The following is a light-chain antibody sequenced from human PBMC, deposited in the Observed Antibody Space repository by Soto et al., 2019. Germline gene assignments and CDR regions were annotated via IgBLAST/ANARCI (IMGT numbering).Light chain of an antibody. J-gene: IGKJ2*01. Sequence: EIVLTQSPATLSLSPGERATLSCRASQSVSSYLAWYQQKPGQAPRVLIYDASNRATGIPARFSGSGSGTDFTLTISSLEPEDFAVSYCQQRSNWPYTFGQGTKLEIK. CDR3: QQRSNWPYT. CDR2: DAS. CDR1: QSVSSY. V-gene: IGKV3-11*01.